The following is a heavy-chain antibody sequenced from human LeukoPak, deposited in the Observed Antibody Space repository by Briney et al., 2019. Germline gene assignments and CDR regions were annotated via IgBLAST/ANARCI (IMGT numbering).Heavy chain of an antibody. CDR2: FDTGDIT. D-gene: IGHD3-22*01. CDR1: GFTFDYSA. J-gene: IGHJ4*02. CDR3: VKGGFTYYDD. Sequence: GGSLRLSCAASGFTFDYSAMTWVRQAPEKGLEWVSTFDTGDITFYANSMKGRFTISRDNSKKALFLQMNSLRAEDTAIYYCVKGGFTYYDDWGQGTLVTVSS. V-gene: IGHV3-23*01.